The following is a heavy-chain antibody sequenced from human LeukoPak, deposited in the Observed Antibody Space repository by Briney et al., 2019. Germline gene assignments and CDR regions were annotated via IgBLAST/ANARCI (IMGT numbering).Heavy chain of an antibody. D-gene: IGHD2-2*01. J-gene: IGHJ3*02. V-gene: IGHV3-30*02. CDR2: IRYDGSNK. CDR1: GFTFSNYG. Sequence: GGSLRLSCAASGFTFSNYGIHWVRQAPGKGLEWVTFIRYDGSNKYYADSVKGRFTISRDNSKNTLHLQMNSLRAEDTAVYYCAKDISRTSLDAFDIWGQGTMVTVSS. CDR3: AKDISRTSLDAFDI.